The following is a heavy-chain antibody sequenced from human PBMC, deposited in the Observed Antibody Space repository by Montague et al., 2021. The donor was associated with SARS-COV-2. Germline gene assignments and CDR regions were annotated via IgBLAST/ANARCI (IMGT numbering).Heavy chain of an antibody. J-gene: IGHJ4*02. Sequence: PALVKPTQTLTLTCTFSGFSLSTSGMCVSWIRQPPGKALEWLARIDWDDDKYYSTSLKTRHTISKDTSKNQVVLTMTNMDPVDTATYYCARMTPITGLDYWGQGTLVTVSS. CDR1: GFSLSTSGMC. V-gene: IGHV2-70*11. CDR2: IDWDDDK. D-gene: IGHD1-20*01. CDR3: ARMTPITGLDY.